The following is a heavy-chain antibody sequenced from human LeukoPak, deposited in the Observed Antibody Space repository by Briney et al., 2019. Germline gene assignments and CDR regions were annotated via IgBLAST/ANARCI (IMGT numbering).Heavy chain of an antibody. Sequence: SETLSLTCTVSGGSISSSRYYWGWLRQPPGKGLEWIVSVYYSGTTYYHPSLKSRVTISADTSKNQFSLKLSSVTAADTAVYYCARALRLRPGLADAFDIWGQGTMVTVSS. V-gene: IGHV4-39*07. D-gene: IGHD5/OR15-5a*01. J-gene: IGHJ3*02. CDR3: ARALRLRPGLADAFDI. CDR1: GGSISSSRYY. CDR2: VYYSGTT.